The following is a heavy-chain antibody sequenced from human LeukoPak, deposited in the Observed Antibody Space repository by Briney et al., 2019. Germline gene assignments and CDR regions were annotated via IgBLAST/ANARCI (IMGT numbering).Heavy chain of an antibody. D-gene: IGHD3/OR15-3a*01. V-gene: IGHV1-8*01. CDR3: ARDDSWTGYRFDY. Sequence: ASVKVSCKASGYTFTSYDINWVRQATGQGLEWMGWMNPNSGNTGYAQKFQGRVTMTRNTSISTAYMELSSLRSEDTAVYYCARDDSWTGYRFDYWGQGTLVTVSS. J-gene: IGHJ4*02. CDR1: GYTFTSYD. CDR2: MNPNSGNT.